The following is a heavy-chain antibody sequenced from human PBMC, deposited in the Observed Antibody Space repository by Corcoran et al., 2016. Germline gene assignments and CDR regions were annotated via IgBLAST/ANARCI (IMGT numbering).Heavy chain of an antibody. D-gene: IGHD6-6*01. CDR2: INPSGGST. CDR3: ARARIPSIAALLVYYYYGMDV. CDR1: GYTFTSYY. V-gene: IGHV1-46*01. J-gene: IGHJ6*02. Sequence: QVQLVQSGAEVKKPGASVTVSCKASGYTFTSYYMHWVRQAPGQGLEWMGIINPSGGSTSYAQKFQGRVTMTRDTSTSTVYMELSSLRSEDTAVYYCARARIPSIAALLVYYYYGMDVWGQGTTVTVSS.